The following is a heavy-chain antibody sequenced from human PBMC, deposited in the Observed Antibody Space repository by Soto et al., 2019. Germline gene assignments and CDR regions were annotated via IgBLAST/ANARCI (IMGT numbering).Heavy chain of an antibody. CDR2: IDWDDDK. CDR1: GFSLSTSGMC. D-gene: IGHD3-10*01. CDR3: ARGVGDLLWKARPYYFDY. Sequence: ESGPTLVNPTQTLTLTCTFSGFSLSTSGMCVSWIRQPPGKALEWLALIDWDDDKYYGTSLKTRLTISKDTSKNQVVLTMTNMDPVDTATYYCARGVGDLLWKARPYYFDYWGQGTLVTVSS. J-gene: IGHJ4*02. V-gene: IGHV2-70*01.